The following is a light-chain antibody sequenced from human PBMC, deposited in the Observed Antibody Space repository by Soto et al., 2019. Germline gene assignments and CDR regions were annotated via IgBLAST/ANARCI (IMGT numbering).Light chain of an antibody. CDR3: AAWDDSLSGVV. CDR2: RNN. V-gene: IGLV1-47*01. CDR1: SSNIGSNY. Sequence: QAVVTHPPSASGTPGQRVTISCSGRSSNIGSNYVYWYQQLPGTAPKLLIYRNNQRPSGVPDRFSGSKSGTSASLAISGLRSEDEADYYCAAWDDSLSGVVFGGGTKVTVL. J-gene: IGLJ2*01.